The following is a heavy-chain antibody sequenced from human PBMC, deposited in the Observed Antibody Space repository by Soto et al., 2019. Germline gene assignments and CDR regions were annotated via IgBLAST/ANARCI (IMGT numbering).Heavy chain of an antibody. CDR1: GGSISSGGYY. D-gene: IGHD6-6*01. V-gene: IGHV4-31*03. CDR2: IYYSGST. Sequence: PSETLSLTCTVSGGSISSGGYYWSWIRQHPGKGLEWIGYIYYSGSTYYNPSLKSRVTISVDTSKNQFSLKLSSVTAADTAVYYCAREWAQLGFDYWGQGTLVTVSS. CDR3: AREWAQLGFDY. J-gene: IGHJ4*02.